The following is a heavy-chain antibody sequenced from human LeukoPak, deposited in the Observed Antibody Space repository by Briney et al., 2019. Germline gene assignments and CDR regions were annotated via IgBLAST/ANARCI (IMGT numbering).Heavy chain of an antibody. Sequence: SETLSLTCSVYGGSFSGYYWSWIRQPPGKGLEWIGEINHSGSTNYNPSLKSRVTISVDTSKNQFSLKLSSVTAADTAVYYCARRDGGMVRGVIARFDYWGQGTLVTVSS. V-gene: IGHV4-34*01. J-gene: IGHJ4*02. CDR3: ARRDGGMVRGVIARFDY. CDR1: GGSFSGYY. D-gene: IGHD3-10*01. CDR2: INHSGST.